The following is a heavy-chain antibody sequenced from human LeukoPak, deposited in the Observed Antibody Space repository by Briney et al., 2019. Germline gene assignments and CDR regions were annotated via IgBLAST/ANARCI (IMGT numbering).Heavy chain of an antibody. V-gene: IGHV1-18*04. J-gene: IGHJ6*02. CDR3: ARTGPDYYGSGSYPLHYYGMDF. CDR1: GYTFTNYG. D-gene: IGHD3-10*01. Sequence: ASVKVSCKASGYTFTNYGISWVRQAPGQGLEWMMWVNVYNGKREYAQKFQGRVTLTTDTSTTTAYMELRSLRFDDTVVYYCARTGPDYYGSGSYPLHYYGMDFWGQGTTVTVAS. CDR2: VNVYNGKR.